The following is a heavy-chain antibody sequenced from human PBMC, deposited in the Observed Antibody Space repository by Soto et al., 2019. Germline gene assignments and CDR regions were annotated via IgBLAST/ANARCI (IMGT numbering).Heavy chain of an antibody. CDR3: ARDWGRYCSGGSCYSKGMDV. Sequence: QVQLVESGGGVVQPGRSLRLSCAASGFTFSSYGMHWVRQAPGKGLEWVAVIWYDGSNKYYADSVKGRFTISRDNSKNTLYLQMNSLRAEDTAVYCCARDWGRYCSGGSCYSKGMDVWGKGTTVTVSS. V-gene: IGHV3-33*01. CDR2: IWYDGSNK. CDR1: GFTFSSYG. J-gene: IGHJ6*04. D-gene: IGHD2-15*01.